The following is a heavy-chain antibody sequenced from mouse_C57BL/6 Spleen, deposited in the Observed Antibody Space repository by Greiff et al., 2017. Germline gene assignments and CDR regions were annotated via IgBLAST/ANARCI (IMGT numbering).Heavy chain of an antibody. CDR2: IWSGGST. D-gene: IGHD2-3*01. J-gene: IGHJ4*01. CDR1: GFSLTSYG. Sequence: VQLQQSGPGLVQPSQSLSITCTVSGFSLTSYGVHWVRQSPGKGLEWLGVIWSGGSTDYNAAFISRLSISKDNSKSQVFFKMNSLQADDTAIYYCARNMRDYYAMDYWGQGTSVTVSS. CDR3: ARNMRDYYAMDY. V-gene: IGHV2-2*01.